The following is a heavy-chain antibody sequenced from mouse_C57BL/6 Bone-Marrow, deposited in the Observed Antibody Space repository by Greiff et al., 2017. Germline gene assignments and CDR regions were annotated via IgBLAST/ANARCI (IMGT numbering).Heavy chain of an antibody. CDR3: ARVTTVVATPHFGY. CDR2: IYPGSGST. D-gene: IGHD1-1*01. CDR1: GYTFTSYW. Sequence: QVQLQPPWAELVKPGASVKMSCKASGYTFTSYWITWVKQRPGQGLEWIGDIYPGSGSTNYNEKFKSKATLTVDTSSSTAYMQLSSLTSEDSAVYYCARVTTVVATPHFGYWGQGTTLTVSS. J-gene: IGHJ2*01. V-gene: IGHV1-55*01.